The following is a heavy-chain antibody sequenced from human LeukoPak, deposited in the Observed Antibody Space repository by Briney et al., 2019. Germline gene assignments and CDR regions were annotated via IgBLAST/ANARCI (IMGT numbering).Heavy chain of an antibody. V-gene: IGHV7-4-1*02. CDR3: ARGGSGMYY. CDR2: INTNTGNP. J-gene: IGHJ4*02. CDR1: GYTFTSYY. D-gene: IGHD3-10*01. Sequence: ASVKVSCKACGYTFTSYYMQWVRQAPGQGLEWMGWINTNTGNPTYAQGFTGRFVFSLDTSVSTAYLQISSLKAEDTAVYYCARGGSGMYYWGQGTLVTVSS.